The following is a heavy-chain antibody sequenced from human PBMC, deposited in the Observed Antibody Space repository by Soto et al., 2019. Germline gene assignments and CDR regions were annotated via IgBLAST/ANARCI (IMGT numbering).Heavy chain of an antibody. Sequence: PGGSLRLSCAASGFTFSSYGMHWVRQAPGKGLEWVAVIWYDGSNKYYADSVKGRFTISRDNSKNTLYLQMNSLRAEDTAVYYCARGDLTTRTSAFDIWGQGTMVT. CDR2: IWYDGSNK. CDR3: ARGDLTTRTSAFDI. J-gene: IGHJ3*02. CDR1: GFTFSSYG. V-gene: IGHV3-33*01. D-gene: IGHD4-17*01.